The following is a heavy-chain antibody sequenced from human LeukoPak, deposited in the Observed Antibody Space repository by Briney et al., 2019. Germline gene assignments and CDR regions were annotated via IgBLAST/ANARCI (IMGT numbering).Heavy chain of an antibody. V-gene: IGHV5-51*01. CDR3: ARRLYSSAWRVKAFDI. Sequence: ESLKISCKSSGYSFTKYWIGWVRQMPGKGLEWMGITYPDDSDIRYSPSFQGQVTISADNSIGTVYLQWSSLKASDTAMYYCARRLYSSAWRVKAFDIWGQGTMVTVSS. J-gene: IGHJ3*02. CDR2: TYPDDSDI. CDR1: GYSFTKYW. D-gene: IGHD6-19*01.